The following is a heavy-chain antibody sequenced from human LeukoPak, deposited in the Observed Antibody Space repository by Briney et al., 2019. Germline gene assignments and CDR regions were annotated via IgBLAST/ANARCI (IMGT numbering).Heavy chain of an antibody. V-gene: IGHV3-30-3*01. Sequence: GGSLRLSCAASGFTFSSYAMHWVRQAPGKGLEWVAVISYDGSNKYYADSVKGRFTISRDNSKNTLYLQMNSLIAEDTAVYDCARGAQRHAFDIWGQGKMVTVSS. J-gene: IGHJ3*02. CDR1: GFTFSSYA. CDR3: ARGAQRHAFDI. D-gene: IGHD5-24*01. CDR2: ISYDGSNK.